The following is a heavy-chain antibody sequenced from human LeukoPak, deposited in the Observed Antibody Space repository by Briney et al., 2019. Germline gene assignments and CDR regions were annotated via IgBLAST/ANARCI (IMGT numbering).Heavy chain of an antibody. V-gene: IGHV4-4*02. CDR3: AEYSSSYGRFDP. J-gene: IGHJ5*02. D-gene: IGHD6-13*01. Sequence: SETLSLTCAVSGGSISSSNWWSWVRQPPGKGLEWIGEIYHSGSTNYNPSLKSRVTISVDKSKNQFSLKLSSVTAADTAVYYCAEYSSSYGRFDPWGQGTLVTVPS. CDR2: IYHSGST. CDR1: GGSISSSNW.